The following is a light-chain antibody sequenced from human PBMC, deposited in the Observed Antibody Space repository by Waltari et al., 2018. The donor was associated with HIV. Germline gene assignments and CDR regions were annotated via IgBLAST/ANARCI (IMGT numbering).Light chain of an antibody. CDR2: EVN. V-gene: IGLV2-23*02. CDR3: CSYSITSTSVL. J-gene: IGLJ2*01. CDR1: SSDVGYNV. Sequence: QAALTQPASVSGSPGQSLTIPCTGSSSDVGYNVVSWYQQHPGKVPKLLISEVNKRPSVVSNRFSGSKSGNTASLTISGLQAEDEADYYCCSYSITSTSVLFGGGTKVTVV.